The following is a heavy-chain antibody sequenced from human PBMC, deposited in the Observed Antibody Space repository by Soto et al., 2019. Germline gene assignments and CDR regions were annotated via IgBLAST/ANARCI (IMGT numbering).Heavy chain of an antibody. CDR2: IIPIFGTA. J-gene: IGHJ4*02. CDR3: ARGGYSYGLPLAYFDY. CDR1: GGTFSSYA. V-gene: IGHV1-69*13. D-gene: IGHD5-18*01. Sequence: GASVKVSCKASGGTFSSYAISWVRQAPGQGLEWMGGIIPIFGTANYAQKFQGRVTITADESTSTAYMELSSLRSEDTAVYYCARGGYSYGLPLAYFDYWGQGTLVTVSS.